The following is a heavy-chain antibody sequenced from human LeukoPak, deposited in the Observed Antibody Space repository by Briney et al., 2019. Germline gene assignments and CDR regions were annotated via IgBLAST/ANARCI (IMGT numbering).Heavy chain of an antibody. CDR2: IYYSGST. CDR1: GGSISSSTYY. J-gene: IGHJ4*02. V-gene: IGHV4-39*01. Sequence: SETLSLTCTVSGGSISSSTYYWGWIRQPPGKGLEWIGSIYYSGSTYYNPSLKSRVTISVDTSKNQFSLKLSSVTAADTAVYYCARQRVYDYWGQGTLVTVSS. CDR3: ARQRVYDY.